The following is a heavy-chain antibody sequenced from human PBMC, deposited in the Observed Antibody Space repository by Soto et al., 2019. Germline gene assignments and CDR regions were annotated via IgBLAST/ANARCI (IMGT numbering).Heavy chain of an antibody. Sequence: QVQLVESGGGVVQPGRSLRLPCAASGFTFSSYGMHWVRQAPGKGLEWVAVIWYDGSNKYYADSVKGRFTISRDNSKNTLYLQMNSLRAEDTAVYYCARDRELRYFDWLDNAFDIWGQGTMVTVSS. CDR1: GFTFSSYG. D-gene: IGHD3-9*01. CDR2: IWYDGSNK. CDR3: ARDRELRYFDWLDNAFDI. V-gene: IGHV3-33*01. J-gene: IGHJ3*02.